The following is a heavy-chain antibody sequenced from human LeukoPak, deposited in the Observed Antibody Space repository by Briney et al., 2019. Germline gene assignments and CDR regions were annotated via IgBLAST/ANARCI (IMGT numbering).Heavy chain of an antibody. V-gene: IGHV3-11*04. Sequence: GSLRLSCEGTGFTFGDYFMTWIRQAPGKGLEWLSYISGTSQTIYYADSVKGRFSISRDNTQNSLSLQMSSLKAEDTAVYYCVREAAATLFDYWGQGTLVTISS. D-gene: IGHD1-26*01. CDR1: GFTFGDYF. J-gene: IGHJ4*02. CDR3: VREAAATLFDY. CDR2: ISGTSQTI.